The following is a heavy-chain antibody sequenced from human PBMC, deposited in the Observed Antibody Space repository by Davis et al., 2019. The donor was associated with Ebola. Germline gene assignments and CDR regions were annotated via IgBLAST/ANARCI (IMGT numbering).Heavy chain of an antibody. Sequence: GESLKISCTASGFTFSSYAMSWVRQAPGKGLEWVSAISGSGGSTYYADSVKGRFTISRDNSKNTLYLQMNSLRAEDTAVYYCARESMVQGDWYYGMDVWGQGTTVTVSS. CDR3: ARESMVQGDWYYGMDV. J-gene: IGHJ6*02. CDR1: GFTFSSYA. D-gene: IGHD3-10*01. CDR2: ISGSGGST. V-gene: IGHV3-23*01.